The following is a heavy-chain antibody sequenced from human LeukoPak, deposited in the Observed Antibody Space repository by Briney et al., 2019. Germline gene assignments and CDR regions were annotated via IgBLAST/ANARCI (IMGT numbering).Heavy chain of an antibody. J-gene: IGHJ4*02. CDR1: GFNFSSYA. CDR2: ISGSGGST. Sequence: GGSLRLSCAASGFNFSSYAMSWVRQAPGKGLELVSAISGSGGSTYYADSVKGRFTISRDNLKNTLYLQMNSLRAEDTAVYYCAKQKGRIAAAGTAEYWGQGTLVTVSS. CDR3: AKQKGRIAAAGTAEY. V-gene: IGHV3-23*01. D-gene: IGHD6-13*01.